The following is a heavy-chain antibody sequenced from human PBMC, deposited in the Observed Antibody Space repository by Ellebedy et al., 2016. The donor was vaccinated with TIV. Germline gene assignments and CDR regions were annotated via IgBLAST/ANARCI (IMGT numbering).Heavy chain of an antibody. CDR1: GGSFSGYY. D-gene: IGHD5-24*01. J-gene: IGHJ3*02. CDR2: INHSGST. CDR3: ARGGRWLQTKVGAFDI. Sequence: GSLRLXCAVYGGSFSGYYWSWIRQPPGKGLEWIGEINHSGSTNYNPSLKSRVTISVDTSKNQFSLKLSSVTAADTAVYYCARGGRWLQTKVGAFDIWGQGTMVTVSS. V-gene: IGHV4-34*01.